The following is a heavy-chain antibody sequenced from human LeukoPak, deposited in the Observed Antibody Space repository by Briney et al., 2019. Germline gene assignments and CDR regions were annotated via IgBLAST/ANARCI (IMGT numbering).Heavy chain of an antibody. CDR2: IHDSGTT. CDR3: ARDSRSGWSFDS. CDR1: GGSISSYY. Sequence: SETLSLTCTVSGGSISSYYWSWIRQPPGKGLEWIGYIHDSGTTSYNPSLKSRVTISVDTSKNQFSLKLSSVTAADTAVYYCARDSRSGWSFDSWGQGTLVTVSS. D-gene: IGHD6-19*01. V-gene: IGHV4-59*01. J-gene: IGHJ4*02.